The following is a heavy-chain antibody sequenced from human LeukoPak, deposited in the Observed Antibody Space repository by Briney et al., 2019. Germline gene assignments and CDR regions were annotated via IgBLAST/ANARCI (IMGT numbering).Heavy chain of an antibody. J-gene: IGHJ4*02. CDR2: INPSGGST. Sequence: ASVKVSCKASGYTFTGYYMHWVRQAPGQGLEWMGIINPSGGSTSYAQKFQGRVTMTRDMSTSTVYMELSSLRSEDTAVYYCARDVRQLVGMGVFDYWGQGTLVTVSS. D-gene: IGHD6-6*01. V-gene: IGHV1-46*01. CDR1: GYTFTGYY. CDR3: ARDVRQLVGMGVFDY.